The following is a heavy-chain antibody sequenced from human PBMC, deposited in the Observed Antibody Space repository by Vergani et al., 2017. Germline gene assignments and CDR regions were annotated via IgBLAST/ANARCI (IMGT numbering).Heavy chain of an antibody. CDR1: GGSFSGYY. Sequence: QVQLQQWGAGLLKPSETLSLTCAVYGGSFSGYYWSWIRQPPGKGLEWIGEINHSGSTNYNPSLKSRVTISVDTSKNQFSLKLSYVTAADTAVYYCARGLRYYYGMDVWGQGTTVTVSS. CDR2: INHSGST. CDR3: ARGLRYYYGMDV. D-gene: IGHD1-14*01. V-gene: IGHV4-34*01. J-gene: IGHJ6*02.